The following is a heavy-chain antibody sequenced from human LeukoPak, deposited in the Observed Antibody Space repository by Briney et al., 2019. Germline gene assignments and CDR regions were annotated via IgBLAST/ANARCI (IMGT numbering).Heavy chain of an antibody. D-gene: IGHD3-10*01. CDR2: ISSSTTYM. V-gene: IGHV3-21*01. Sequence: GGSLRLSCTASGFSFSDYNMNWVRQAPGKGLEWVSSISSSTTYMYYADSVKGRFSISRDNAKKSLYLQMSSLRAEDTAVYYCARDDGSGSYANFYYYYYYMDVWGKGTTVTVSS. CDR3: ARDDGSGSYANFYYYYYYMDV. CDR1: GFSFSDYN. J-gene: IGHJ6*03.